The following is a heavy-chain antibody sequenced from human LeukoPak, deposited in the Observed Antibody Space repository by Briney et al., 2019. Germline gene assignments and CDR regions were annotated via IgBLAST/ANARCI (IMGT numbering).Heavy chain of an antibody. CDR2: IIPIFGTA. Sequence: SVKVSCKASGYTFTSYAISWVRQAPGQGLEWMGGIIPIFGTANYAQKFQGRVTITADESTSTAYMELSSLRSEDTAVYYCARLAMVRGVILDYWGQGTLVTVSS. CDR1: GYTFTSYA. D-gene: IGHD3-10*01. V-gene: IGHV1-69*13. CDR3: ARLAMVRGVILDY. J-gene: IGHJ4*02.